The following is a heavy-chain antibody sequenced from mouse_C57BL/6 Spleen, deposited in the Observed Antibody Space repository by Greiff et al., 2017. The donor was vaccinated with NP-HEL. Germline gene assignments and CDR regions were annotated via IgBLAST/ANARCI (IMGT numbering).Heavy chain of an antibody. J-gene: IGHJ3*01. Sequence: EVKLVESGGGLVKPGGSLKLSCAASGFTFSSYAMSWVRQTPEKRLEWVATISDGGSYTYYPDNVKGRFTISRDNAKNNLYLQMSHLKSEDTAMYYCARTNWFAYWGQGTLVTVSA. CDR3: ARTNWFAY. CDR1: GFTFSSYA. CDR2: ISDGGSYT. V-gene: IGHV5-4*03. D-gene: IGHD1-3*01.